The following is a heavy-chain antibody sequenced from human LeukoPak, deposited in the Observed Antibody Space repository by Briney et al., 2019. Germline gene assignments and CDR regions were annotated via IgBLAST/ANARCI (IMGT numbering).Heavy chain of an antibody. V-gene: IGHV4-39*01. CDR1: GGSISSSSYY. CDR3: ARHNYYYRMDV. CDR2: IYYSGST. Sequence: SETLSLTCSVSGGSISSSSYYWGWIRQPPGQGLEWIVSIYYSGSTYYNPSLKSRVTISVDTSQNQFSLKVSSVTAADTAMYYCARHNYYYRMDVWGQGTTVTVSS. J-gene: IGHJ6*02.